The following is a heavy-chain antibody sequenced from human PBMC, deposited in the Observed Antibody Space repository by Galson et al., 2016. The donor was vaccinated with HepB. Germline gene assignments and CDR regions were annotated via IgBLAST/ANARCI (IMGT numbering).Heavy chain of an antibody. D-gene: IGHD4-17*01. CDR2: IIPMFPTT. Sequence: SVKVSCKASGGTFSTYAISWVRQAPGRGFEWLGGIIPMFPTTTYPLKFQGRLSITADESTTTAYMELSSLRASDTAVYYCAGQHDYAKYYYFGMAVWGQGTTVTVSS. V-gene: IGHV1-69*13. CDR1: GGTFSTYA. CDR3: AGQHDYAKYYYFGMAV. J-gene: IGHJ6*02.